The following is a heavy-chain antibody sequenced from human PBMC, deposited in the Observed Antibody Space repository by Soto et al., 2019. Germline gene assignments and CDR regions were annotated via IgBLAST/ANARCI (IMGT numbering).Heavy chain of an antibody. J-gene: IGHJ4*02. D-gene: IGHD2-2*02. CDR2: ISYSGST. Sequence: SETLSLTCTVSGGPVSSGSYYWSWIRQPPGKGLEWIGYISYSGSTNYNPSLKSRVTTSVDTSKNQFSLNLSSVTAADTAVYYCARGADYIGVFDYWGQGTLVTVSS. CDR1: GGPVSSGSYY. V-gene: IGHV4-61*01. CDR3: ARGADYIGVFDY.